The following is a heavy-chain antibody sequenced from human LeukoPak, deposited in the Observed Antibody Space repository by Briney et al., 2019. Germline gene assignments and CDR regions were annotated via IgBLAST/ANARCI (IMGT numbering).Heavy chain of an antibody. CDR1: GYTFTGYY. D-gene: IGHD5-12*01. V-gene: IGHV1-2*02. CDR3: ARAIVATTFRMDV. J-gene: IGHJ6*02. CDR2: INPNSGGT. Sequence: ASVKVSCKASGYTFTGYYIHWMRQAPGQGLEWMGWINPNSGGTNYAQKFQGRVTMTRDTSISTAYMELSRLRSDDTAVYYCARAIVATTFRMDVWGQGTTVTVSS.